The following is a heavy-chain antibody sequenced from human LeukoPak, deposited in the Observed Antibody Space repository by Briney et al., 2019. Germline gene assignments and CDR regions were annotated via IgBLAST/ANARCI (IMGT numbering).Heavy chain of an antibody. CDR2: IYYSGST. J-gene: IGHJ4*02. CDR3: ARDSGSNFDY. D-gene: IGHD2-15*01. CDR1: GGSISSSSYY. V-gene: IGHV4-39*07. Sequence: SETLSLTCTVSGGSISSSSYYWGWIRQPPGKGLEWIGSIYYSGSTYYNPSLKSRVTISVDTSKNQFSLKLSSVTAADTAVYHCARDSGSNFDYWGQGTLVTVSS.